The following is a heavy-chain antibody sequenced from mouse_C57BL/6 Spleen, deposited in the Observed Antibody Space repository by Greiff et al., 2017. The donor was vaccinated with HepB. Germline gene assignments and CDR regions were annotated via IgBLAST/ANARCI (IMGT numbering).Heavy chain of an antibody. D-gene: IGHD2-3*01. V-gene: IGHV1-64*01. CDR1: GYTFYCYW. Sequence: QVQLQQPWAELVKPGASVKLSCKASGYTFYCYWMHWGKQRPGQGLEWIGMIHPNSGSTNYNEKFKSKATLTVDKSSSTAYMQRSSLTSEGSSVYNCVAIYDGYYGYFDVWGTGTTVTVSS. CDR2: IHPNSGST. J-gene: IGHJ1*03. CDR3: VAIYDGYYGYFDV.